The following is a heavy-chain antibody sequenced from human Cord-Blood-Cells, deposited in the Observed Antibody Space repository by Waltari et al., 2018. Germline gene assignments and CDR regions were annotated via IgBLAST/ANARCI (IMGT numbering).Heavy chain of an antibody. V-gene: IGHV4-34*01. J-gene: IGHJ4*02. D-gene: IGHD3-10*01. CDR2: INHSGST. Sequence: QVQLQQWGAGLLKPSETLSLTCAVYGGSFSGSYRSWIRQPPGKGLEWIGEINHSGSTNYNPSLKSRVTISVDTSKNQFSLKLSSVTAADTAVYYCARGLQLLWFGEFDYWGQGTLVTVSS. CDR1: GGSFSGSY. CDR3: ARGLQLLWFGEFDY.